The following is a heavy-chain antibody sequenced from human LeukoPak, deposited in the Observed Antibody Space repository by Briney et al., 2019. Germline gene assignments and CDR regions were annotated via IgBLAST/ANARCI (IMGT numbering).Heavy chain of an antibody. CDR2: ISSNGGST. J-gene: IGHJ6*02. V-gene: IGHV3-64*01. CDR1: GFTFSSYA. CDR3: ARALVGSAANYYYYGVDV. D-gene: IGHD2-2*01. Sequence: GGSLRLSCAASGFTFSSYAMHWVRQAPGKGLEYVSAISSNGGSTYYANSVKGRFTISRDNSKNTLYLQMGSLRAEDMAVCYCARALVGSAANYYYYGVDVWGQGTTVTVSS.